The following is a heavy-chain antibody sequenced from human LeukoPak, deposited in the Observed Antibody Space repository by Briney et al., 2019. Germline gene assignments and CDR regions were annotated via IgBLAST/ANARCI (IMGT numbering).Heavy chain of an antibody. CDR3: AKEEYYYDSSGYRH. D-gene: IGHD3-22*01. CDR1: GFTFSSYA. V-gene: IGHV3-23*01. Sequence: PGESLRLSCAASGFTFSSYAMSWVRQAPGKGLEWVSAISGSGGSTHYADSVKGRFTISRDNSENTLYLQMNSLRAEDTAVYYCAKEEYYYDSSGYRHWGQGTLVTVSS. J-gene: IGHJ4*02. CDR2: ISGSGGST.